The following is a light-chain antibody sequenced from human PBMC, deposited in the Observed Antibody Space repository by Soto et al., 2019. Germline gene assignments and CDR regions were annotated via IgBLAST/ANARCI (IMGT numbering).Light chain of an antibody. CDR2: GAS. V-gene: IGKV3-20*01. Sequence: EIVLTQSPGTLSLSPGERATPSGRASQGASSGYLAGNQQKPGQAPGLLIYGASSRATGIPDRFSGSGSGTDFTLTISRLEPEDFAVYYCQQYGSSPYTFGQGTKLEIK. CDR3: QQYGSSPYT. J-gene: IGKJ2*01. CDR1: QGASSGY.